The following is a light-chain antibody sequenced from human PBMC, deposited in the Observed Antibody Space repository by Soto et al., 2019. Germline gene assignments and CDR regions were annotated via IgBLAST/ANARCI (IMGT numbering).Light chain of an antibody. CDR3: SSYAGGNTWV. CDR2: EVS. J-gene: IGLJ3*02. CDR1: SSDVGGYNF. V-gene: IGLV2-8*01. Sequence: QSALTQPPSASGSPGQSVTISCTGTSSDVGGYNFVSWYQHHPGKAPKFMIYEVSKRPSGVPDRFSGSKSDSTASLTVSGLQAEDEADYYGSSYAGGNTWVFGGGTKLTVL.